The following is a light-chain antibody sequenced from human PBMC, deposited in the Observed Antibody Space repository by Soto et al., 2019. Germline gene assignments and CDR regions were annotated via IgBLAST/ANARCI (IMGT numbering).Light chain of an antibody. CDR1: QDISTY. CDR3: QQTSSFPLT. Sequence: DIQMTQSPSSVSTSVGDRVTITCRASQDISTYLAWYQQKPGKVPNLLIYAASILQSGVPSRFSGSGSGTEFTRTISSLQPEDIATYYCQQTSSFPLTFGGGTKVEIK. CDR2: AAS. J-gene: IGKJ4*02. V-gene: IGKV1-12*01.